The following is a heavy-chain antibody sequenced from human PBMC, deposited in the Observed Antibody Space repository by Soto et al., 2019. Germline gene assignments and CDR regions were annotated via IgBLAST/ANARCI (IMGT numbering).Heavy chain of an antibody. J-gene: IGHJ5*02. CDR1: GGTFSSYA. Sequence: SVKVSCKASGGTFSSYAISWVRQAPGQGLEWMGGIIPIFGTANYAQKFQGRVTITADESTSTAYMELSSLRSEDTAVYYCARSTSGWYYWFDPWGQGTLVTVSS. CDR3: ARSTSGWYYWFDP. D-gene: IGHD6-19*01. V-gene: IGHV1-69*13. CDR2: IIPIFGTA.